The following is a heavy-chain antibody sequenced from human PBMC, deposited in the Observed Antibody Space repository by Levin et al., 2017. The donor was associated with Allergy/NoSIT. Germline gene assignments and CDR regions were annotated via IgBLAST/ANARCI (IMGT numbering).Heavy chain of an antibody. V-gene: IGHV4-39*01. Sequence: PSETLSLTCTVSGGSISSSSYYWGWIRQPPGKGLEWIGSIYYSGSTYYNPSLKSRVTISVDTSKNQFSLKLSSVTAADTAVYYCARHTVVVPAAMPDAFDIWGQGTMVTVSS. J-gene: IGHJ3*02. CDR2: IYYSGST. CDR1: GGSISSSSYY. CDR3: ARHTVVVPAAMPDAFDI. D-gene: IGHD2-2*01.